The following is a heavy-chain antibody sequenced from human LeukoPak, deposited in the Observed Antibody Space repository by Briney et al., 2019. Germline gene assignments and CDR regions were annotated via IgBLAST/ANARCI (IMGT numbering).Heavy chain of an antibody. V-gene: IGHV4-4*02. CDR3: ARENDSGYSLNY. CDR1: GVSISSGNW. D-gene: IGHD3-22*01. CDR2: IYHSGST. Sequence: PSETLSLTCEVSGVSISSGNWWSWVRQPPRKGLEWIGQIYHSGSTNYNPPLKSRVTISVDKSKNNFSLRLRTVTAADTAVYYCARENDSGYSLNYWGQGTLVTVSS. J-gene: IGHJ4*02.